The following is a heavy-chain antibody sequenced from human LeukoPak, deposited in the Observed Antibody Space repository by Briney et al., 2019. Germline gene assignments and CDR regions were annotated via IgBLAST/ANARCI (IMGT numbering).Heavy chain of an antibody. CDR3: ARDVYYYGSGTYVPGLPDF. D-gene: IGHD3-10*01. CDR2: ICVRGKSI. J-gene: IGHJ4*02. CDR1: GFTFRVYE. Sequence: PGGSLRLSCAPSGFTFRVYEINCVRQAPRKGLEWISYICVRGKSIYYADSVKGRFTISRDDAKNFLYLQMDSLSAEETAVYYCARDVYYYGSGTYVPGLPDFWGQGILVTVSS. V-gene: IGHV3-48*03.